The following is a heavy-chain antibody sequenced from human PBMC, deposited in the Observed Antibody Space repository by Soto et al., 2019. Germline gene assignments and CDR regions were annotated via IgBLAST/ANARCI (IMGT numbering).Heavy chain of an antibody. J-gene: IGHJ5*02. CDR2: IYHSGTF. V-gene: IGHV4-30-2*01. Sequence: KSSETLSLTCAVSGGSIGGVGYAWCWIRQPPWGGLEWIGHIYHSGTFLKSPSLKTRLTMSLDMSNNQFSLTLNSMTAADTAVYYCARGQFYSGSGNFNNLMFDAWGQGXQVTVYS. CDR3: ARGQFYSGSGNFNNLMFDA. CDR1: GGSIGGVGYA. D-gene: IGHD3-10*01.